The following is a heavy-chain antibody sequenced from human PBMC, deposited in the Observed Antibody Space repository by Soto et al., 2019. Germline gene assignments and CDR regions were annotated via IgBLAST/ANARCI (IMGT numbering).Heavy chain of an antibody. V-gene: IGHV1-18*01. CDR2: IATYNTNR. J-gene: IGHJ5*02. Sequence: QVHLVQSGPEVKKPGASLIVSCKASGDTFTNFGLSWVRQAPGQGLEWMGWIATYNTNRNDAQKLQGRLTLTTDTATSPAYMELDNLGYEGAAIYDCARVLRGVVDWFDPWGQGTLVTVSS. D-gene: IGHD3-10*01. CDR3: ARVLRGVVDWFDP. CDR1: GDTFTNFG.